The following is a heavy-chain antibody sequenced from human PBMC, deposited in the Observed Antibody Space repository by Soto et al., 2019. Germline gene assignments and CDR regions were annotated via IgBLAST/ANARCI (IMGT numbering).Heavy chain of an antibody. V-gene: IGHV3-23*01. Sequence: GGSLRLSCAASGFTLWSYAMSWFRQAPEKGLEWVSAISDSGGSTYYADSVKGRLTISRDNSKNTLYLQMNSLRAEDTAVYYCAEDGQMIYGPGMDVRVKRSTVTVSS. D-gene: IGHD3-22*01. CDR2: ISDSGGST. CDR3: AEDGQMIYGPGMDV. CDR1: GFTLWSYA. J-gene: IGHJ6*01.